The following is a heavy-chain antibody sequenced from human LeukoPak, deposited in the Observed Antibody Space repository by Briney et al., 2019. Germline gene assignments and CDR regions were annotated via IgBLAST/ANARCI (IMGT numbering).Heavy chain of an antibody. CDR3: ARGGGLGYYYYYMDV. D-gene: IGHD3/OR15-3a*01. V-gene: IGHV4-59*01. Sequence: SETLSLTCTVSGGSISSYYWSWIRQPPGKGLEWIGYIYYSGSTNYNPSLKSRVTISVDTSKNQFSLKLSSVTAADTAVYYCARGGGLGYYYYYMDVWGKGTTVTISS. CDR2: IYYSGST. J-gene: IGHJ6*03. CDR1: GGSISSYY.